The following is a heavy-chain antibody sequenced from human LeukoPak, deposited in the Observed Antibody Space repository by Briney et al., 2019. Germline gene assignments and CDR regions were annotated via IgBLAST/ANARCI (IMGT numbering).Heavy chain of an antibody. CDR3: ARAGDYYDSSGYYGSVDY. CDR1: GGSFSGYY. D-gene: IGHD3-22*01. Sequence: SETLSLTCAVYGGSFSGYYWSWIHQPPGKGLEWIGSIYYSGSTYYNPSLKSRVTISVDTSKNQFSLKLSSVTAADTAVYYCARAGDYYDSSGYYGSVDYWGQGTLVTVSS. V-gene: IGHV4-34*01. CDR2: IYYSGST. J-gene: IGHJ4*02.